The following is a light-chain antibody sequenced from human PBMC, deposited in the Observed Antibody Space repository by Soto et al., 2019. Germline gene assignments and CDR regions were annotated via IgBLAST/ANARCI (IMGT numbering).Light chain of an antibody. V-gene: IGLV1-40*01. CDR2: GNS. J-gene: IGLJ3*02. Sequence: QSVLTQPPSVSGAPGQRVTISCTGSSSNIGAGCDVHWYQQLPGTAPKLLIYGNSNRPSGVPDRFSGSKSGTSASLVITGLQAEDEADYYCQSYDSSLSGSVFGGGTKLTVL. CDR1: SSNIGAGCD. CDR3: QSYDSSLSGSV.